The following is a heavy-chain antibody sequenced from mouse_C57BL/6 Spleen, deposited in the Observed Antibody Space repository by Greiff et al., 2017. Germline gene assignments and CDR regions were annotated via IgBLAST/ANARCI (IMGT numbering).Heavy chain of an antibody. Sequence: EVQLQQSGPELVKPGASVKISCTASGYSFTGYYMNWVKQSPEKSLEWIGEINPSTGGTTYNQKFKAKATLTVDKSSSTAYMQLKSLTSEDSAVYYCARVYYYGSSYGDYWGQGTTLTVSS. CDR1: GYSFTGYY. CDR2: INPSTGGT. J-gene: IGHJ2*01. CDR3: ARVYYYGSSYGDY. V-gene: IGHV1-42*01. D-gene: IGHD1-1*01.